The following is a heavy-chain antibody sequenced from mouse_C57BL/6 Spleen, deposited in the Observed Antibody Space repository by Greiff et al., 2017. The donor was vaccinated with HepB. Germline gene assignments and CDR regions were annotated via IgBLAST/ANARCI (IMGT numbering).Heavy chain of an antibody. CDR3: ASGYSSGSPFAY. CDR1: GFTFSSYA. CDR2: ISDGGSYT. J-gene: IGHJ3*01. V-gene: IGHV5-4*03. Sequence: EVKLMESGGGLVKPGGSLKLSCAASGFTFSSYAMSWVRQTPEKRLEWVATISDGGSYTYYPDNVKGRFTISRDNAKNNLYLQMSHLKSEDTAMYYCASGYSSGSPFAYWGQGTLVTVSA. D-gene: IGHD3-2*02.